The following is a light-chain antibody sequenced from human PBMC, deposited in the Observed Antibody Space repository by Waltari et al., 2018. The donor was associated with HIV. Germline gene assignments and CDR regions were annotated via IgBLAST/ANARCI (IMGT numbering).Light chain of an antibody. CDR2: EVI. CDR3: SSYTTSGTWV. Sequence: QSALTQPPSVSGSPGQSVTISCPGASSDVGSYNRVTWYQQSPGTAPKRMLYEVINRPSGVPDRFSGSKSGNTASLTISGLQAEDEADYYCSSYTTSGTWVFGGGTKLTVL. V-gene: IGLV2-18*02. CDR1: SSDVGSYNR. J-gene: IGLJ3*02.